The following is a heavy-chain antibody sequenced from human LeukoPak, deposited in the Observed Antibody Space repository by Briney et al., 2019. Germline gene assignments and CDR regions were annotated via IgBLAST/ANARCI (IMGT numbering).Heavy chain of an antibody. CDR1: VGSISSYY. V-gene: IGHV4-4*07. CDR2: IYGSGST. D-gene: IGHD3-10*01. CDR3: ARDSGTTGEVKFDP. J-gene: IGHJ5*02. Sequence: SETLSLTCTVSVGSISSYYWNWIRQPAGKGLEWIGRIYGSGSTDYNPSLKSRVTMSIDTSKNQFSLNLISVTAADTAVYYCARDSGTTGEVKFDPWGQGTLVTVSS.